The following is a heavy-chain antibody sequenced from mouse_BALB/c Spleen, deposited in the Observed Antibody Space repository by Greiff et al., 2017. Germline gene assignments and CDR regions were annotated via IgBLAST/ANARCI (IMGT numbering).Heavy chain of an antibody. Sequence: VQLQQSGAELVKPGASVKLSCTASGFNIKDTYMHWVKQRPEQGLEWIGRIDPANGNTKYDPKFQGKATITADTSSNTAYLQLSSLTSEDTAVYYCARSLYYYGSSYGFAYWGQGTLVTVSA. V-gene: IGHV14-3*02. CDR1: GFNIKDTY. D-gene: IGHD1-1*01. J-gene: IGHJ3*01. CDR3: ARSLYYYGSSYGFAY. CDR2: IDPANGNT.